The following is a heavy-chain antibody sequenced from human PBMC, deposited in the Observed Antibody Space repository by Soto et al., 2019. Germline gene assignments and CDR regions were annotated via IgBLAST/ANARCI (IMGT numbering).Heavy chain of an antibody. J-gene: IGHJ4*02. CDR3: ARGQEAIVATH. V-gene: IGHV4-34*01. CDR1: GGSFSGYY. CDR2: IKDGGNT. Sequence: QVQLQQWGAGLLKPSETLSLTCAVYGGSFSGYYWSWIRQPPGKGLEWIGEIKDGGNTNYSPSLKSXXTXSXXPSKNQFSLKLNSVTAADTAVYYCARGQEAIVATHWDQGPLVTVSS. D-gene: IGHD5-12*01.